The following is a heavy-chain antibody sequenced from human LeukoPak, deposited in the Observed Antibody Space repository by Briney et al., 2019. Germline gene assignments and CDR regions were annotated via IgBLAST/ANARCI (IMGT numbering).Heavy chain of an antibody. V-gene: IGHV3-23*01. CDR2: IGGRGGST. J-gene: IGHJ6*02. Sequence: GGSLRLSCAASGFTFSSYAMHWVRQAPGKGLEWVSAIGGRGGSTYYADSVKGRFTISRGNSKNTLYLQMNSLRAEDTAIYYCAKFRPGMDVWGQGTTVTVPS. CDR1: GFTFSSYA. CDR3: AKFRPGMDV.